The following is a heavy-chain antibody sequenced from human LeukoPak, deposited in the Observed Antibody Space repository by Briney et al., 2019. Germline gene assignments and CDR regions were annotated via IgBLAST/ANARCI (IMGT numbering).Heavy chain of an antibody. V-gene: IGHV4-34*01. CDR2: INHSGST. J-gene: IGHJ4*02. CDR1: GGSFSGYY. CDR3: AREGQLEPTFDY. D-gene: IGHD1-1*01. Sequence: SETLSLTCAVYGGSFSGYYWSWIRQPPGKGLEWIGEINHSGSTNYNPSLKSRVTISVDTSKNQFSLKLISVTAADTAVYYCAREGQLEPTFDYWGQGTLVTVSS.